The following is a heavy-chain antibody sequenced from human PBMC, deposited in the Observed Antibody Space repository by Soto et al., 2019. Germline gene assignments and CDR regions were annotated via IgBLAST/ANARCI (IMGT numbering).Heavy chain of an antibody. CDR2: IIPIFGTA. V-gene: IGHV1-69*01. Sequence: KRYCKGVVYTLSIDAIGCVSKKPGQGLEWMGGIIPIFGTANYAQKFQGRVTITADESTSTAYMELSSLRSEDTAVYYCASVTTPEKHYYYYYGMDVWGQGTTVTVSS. CDR3: ASVTTPEKHYYYYYGMDV. J-gene: IGHJ6*02. CDR1: VYTLSIDA. D-gene: IGHD4-17*01.